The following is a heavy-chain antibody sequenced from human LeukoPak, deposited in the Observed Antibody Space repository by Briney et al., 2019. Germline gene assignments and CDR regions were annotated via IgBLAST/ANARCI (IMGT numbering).Heavy chain of an antibody. V-gene: IGHV1-2*06. CDR3: AREVSAAGTHFDY. CDR2: INPNSGGT. D-gene: IGHD6-13*01. J-gene: IGHJ4*02. Sequence: GASVKVSCKASGYTFTGYYMHWVRQAPGQGLEWMGRINPNSGGTNYAQKFQGRVTMTRDTSISTAYMELSRLRSEDTAVYYCAREVSAAGTHFDYWGQGTLVTVSS. CDR1: GYTFTGYY.